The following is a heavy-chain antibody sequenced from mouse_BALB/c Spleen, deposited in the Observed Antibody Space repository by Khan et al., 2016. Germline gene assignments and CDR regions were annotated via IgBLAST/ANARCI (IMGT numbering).Heavy chain of an antibody. J-gene: IGHJ4*01. CDR1: GFNIKDTY. Sequence: VQLQQSGAELVKPGASVKLSCTASGFNIKDTYMHWVKQRPEQGLEWIGRIDPANGNTKYDPKFQGKATITADTSSNTAYLQLSSLTSEDTAVDYCARGWDGVYYYAMDYWGQGTSVTVSS. CDR2: IDPANGNT. D-gene: IGHD4-1*01. CDR3: ARGWDGVYYYAMDY. V-gene: IGHV14-3*02.